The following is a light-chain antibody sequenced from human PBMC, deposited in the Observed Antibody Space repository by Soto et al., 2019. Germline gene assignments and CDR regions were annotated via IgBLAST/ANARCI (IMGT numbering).Light chain of an antibody. CDR2: KAS. CDR3: QQYNTYTWT. Sequence: DIQRTQFPSTLSASVGDRVTITCRASQSISSWLAWYQQKPGKAPKLLMYKASTLETGVPSRFRGSGSGTEFTLTISSLQPDDFATYYCQQYNTYTWTFGQGTKVDIK. V-gene: IGKV1-5*03. J-gene: IGKJ1*01. CDR1: QSISSW.